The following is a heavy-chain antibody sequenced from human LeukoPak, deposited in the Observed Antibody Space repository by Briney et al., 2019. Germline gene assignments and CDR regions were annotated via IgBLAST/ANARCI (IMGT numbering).Heavy chain of an antibody. CDR2: ISTSSSYI. CDR3: ARTLYSNYDFDY. Sequence: GGSLRLSCAASGFTFSSYEMNWVRQAPGKGLEWVSSISTSSSYIYYADSVKGRFTISRDNAKNSLYLQMNSLTVEDTALYYCARTLYSNYDFDYWGQGALVTVSS. D-gene: IGHD4-11*01. V-gene: IGHV3-21*04. J-gene: IGHJ4*02. CDR1: GFTFSSYE.